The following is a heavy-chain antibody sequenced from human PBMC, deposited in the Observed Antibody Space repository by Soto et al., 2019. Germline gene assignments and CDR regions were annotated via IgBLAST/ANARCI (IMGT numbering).Heavy chain of an antibody. CDR3: ARGNSGNYRFDY. J-gene: IGHJ4*02. CDR1: GGSFSGYY. CDR2: INHSGST. Sequence: SETMSLTCAVYGGSFSGYYWSWIRQPPGKGLEWIGEINHSGSTNYNPSLKSRVTISVDTSKNQFSLKLSSVTAADTAVYYCARGNSGNYRFDYWGQGTLVTVSS. D-gene: IGHD4-4*01. V-gene: IGHV4-34*01.